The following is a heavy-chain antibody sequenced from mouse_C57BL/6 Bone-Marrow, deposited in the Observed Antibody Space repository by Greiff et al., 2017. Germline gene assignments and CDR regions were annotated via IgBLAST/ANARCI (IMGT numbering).Heavy chain of an antibody. V-gene: IGHV1-15*01. CDR3: TGGLRRGFDY. CDR2: IDPETGGT. Sequence: VQLQQSGAELVRPGASVTLSCKASGYTFTDYEMHWVKQTPVHGLEWIGAIDPETGGTAYNQKFKGKAILTAAKSSSTAYMELRSLTSEDSAVYYCTGGLRRGFDYWGQGTTLTVSS. J-gene: IGHJ2*01. CDR1: GYTFTDYE. D-gene: IGHD2-4*01.